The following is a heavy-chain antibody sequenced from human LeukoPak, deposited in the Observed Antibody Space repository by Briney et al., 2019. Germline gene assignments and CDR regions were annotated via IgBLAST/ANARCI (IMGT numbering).Heavy chain of an antibody. CDR1: GGSISSYY. V-gene: IGHV4-59*01. CDR3: ARDLDSSSWYLGY. D-gene: IGHD6-13*01. Sequence: SETLSLTCTVSGGSISSYYWSWIRQPPGKGLEWIGYIYYSGSTNYNPSLKSRVTISVDTSKNQFSLKLSSVTAADTAVYYCARDLDSSSWYLGYWGQGTLVTVSS. J-gene: IGHJ4*02. CDR2: IYYSGST.